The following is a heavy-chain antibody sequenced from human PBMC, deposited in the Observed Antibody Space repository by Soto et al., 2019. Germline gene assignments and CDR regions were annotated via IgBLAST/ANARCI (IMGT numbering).Heavy chain of an antibody. CDR3: TRRRFGLRGVNTMDV. CDR2: IYSSGST. J-gene: IGHJ6*02. D-gene: IGHD3-10*01. V-gene: IGHV4-39*01. CDR1: GGSIGSSSYF. Sequence: LPLTCAVSGGSIGSSSYFWGWIRQSPETGLEWIGTIYSSGSTYYNPSLKSRITMSIDTSKNQFSLKLGSVTAADTAVYYCTRRRFGLRGVNTMDVWGPGSTVTVSS.